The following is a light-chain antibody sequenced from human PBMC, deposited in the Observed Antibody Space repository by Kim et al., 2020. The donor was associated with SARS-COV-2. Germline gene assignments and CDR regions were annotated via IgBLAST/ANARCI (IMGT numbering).Light chain of an antibody. CDR2: DAS. CDR3: QHRRTWPLT. CDR1: QYIDNW. Sequence: EIVLTQSPVTLSLSTGQRATLSCRASQYIDNWLAWYQQKPGQVPRLLIYDASNRATGIPARFSGSGSGTDFTLTISSLEPEDFAVYYCQHRRTWPLTFGQGTKLEI. V-gene: IGKV3-11*01. J-gene: IGKJ2*01.